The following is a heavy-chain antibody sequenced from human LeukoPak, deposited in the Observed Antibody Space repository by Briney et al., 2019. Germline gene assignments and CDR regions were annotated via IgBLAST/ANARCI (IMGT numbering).Heavy chain of an antibody. CDR3: ATDKRYAFDY. CDR2: IRTTAEGAKYA. V-gene: IGHV3-48*02. Sequence: GGSLRLSCATSGFSFTDYPMNWVRQAPGXGLEWISNIRTTAEGAKYAYYADSVKGRVTISRDDGKNTLYLHMNSLRDDDTAVYYCATDKRYAFDYWGQGILVTVSS. CDR1: GFSFTDYP. D-gene: IGHD3-9*01. J-gene: IGHJ4*02.